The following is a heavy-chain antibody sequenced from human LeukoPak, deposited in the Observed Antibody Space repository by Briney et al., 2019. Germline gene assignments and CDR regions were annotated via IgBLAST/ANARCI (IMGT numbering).Heavy chain of an antibody. CDR3: ARVIWAAAAKNWFDP. J-gene: IGHJ5*02. Sequence: ASVKVSCKASGYTFTGYYMHWVRQAPGQGLEWMGWINPNSGGTNYAQKSQGRVTMTRDTSISTAYMELSRLRSDDTAVYYCARVIWAAAAKNWFDPWGQGTLVTVSS. CDR2: INPNSGGT. D-gene: IGHD6-13*01. CDR1: GYTFTGYY. V-gene: IGHV1-2*02.